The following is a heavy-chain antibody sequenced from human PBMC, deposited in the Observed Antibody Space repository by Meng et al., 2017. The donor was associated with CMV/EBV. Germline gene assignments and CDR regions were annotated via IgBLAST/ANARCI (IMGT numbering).Heavy chain of an antibody. J-gene: IGHJ4*02. D-gene: IGHD3-16*01. CDR1: GGTLSSYA. CDR3: ASGVSLGCLDY. CDR2: IIPIFGTA. Sequence: SVKVSCKASGGTLSSYAISWVRQAPGQGLEWMGGIIPIFGTANYAQKFQGRVTITTDESTSTAYMELSSLRSEDTAVYYCASGVSLGCLDYWGQGTLVTVSS. V-gene: IGHV1-69*05.